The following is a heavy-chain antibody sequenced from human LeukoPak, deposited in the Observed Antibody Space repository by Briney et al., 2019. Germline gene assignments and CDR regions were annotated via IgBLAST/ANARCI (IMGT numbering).Heavy chain of an antibody. D-gene: IGHD2-21*01. CDR3: ARDHEYSNYYYYMDV. CDR1: GGSISSYY. V-gene: IGHV4-4*07. Sequence: SQTLSLTCTVSGGSISSYYWSWIRQPAGKGLEWIGRIYTSGSTNYNPSLKSRVTMSVDTSKNQFSLKLSSVTAADTAVYYCARDHEYSNYYYYMDVWGKGTTVTVSS. CDR2: IYTSGST. J-gene: IGHJ6*03.